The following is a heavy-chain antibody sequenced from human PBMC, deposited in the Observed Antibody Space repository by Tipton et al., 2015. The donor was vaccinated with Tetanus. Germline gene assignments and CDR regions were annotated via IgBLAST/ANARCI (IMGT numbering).Heavy chain of an antibody. CDR3: ATDGLPRGFVMVEATTQKYFRH. J-gene: IGHJ1*01. D-gene: IGHD2-21*01. Sequence: RSLRLSCAASGFTFHDYAIHWVRQVPGKGLEWVAAISGNDGNKVYADSVRGRFTISRDNSKDTVYLDVRSLRDEDTAVYYCATDGLPRGFVMVEATTQKYFRHWGRGTLVTVSS. CDR1: GFTFHDYA. CDR2: ISGNDGNK. V-gene: IGHV3-9*01.